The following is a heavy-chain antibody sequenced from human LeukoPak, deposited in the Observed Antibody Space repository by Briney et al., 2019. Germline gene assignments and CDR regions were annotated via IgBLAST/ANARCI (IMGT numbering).Heavy chain of an antibody. Sequence: SETLSLTCTVSGYSISSGYYWGWIRQPPGKGLEWIGSIYHSGSTYYNPSLKSRVTISVDTSKNQFSLKLSSVTAADTAVYYCARDDLAYCGGDCYAAFDYWGQGTLVTVPS. V-gene: IGHV4-38-2*02. D-gene: IGHD2-21*01. CDR2: IYHSGST. CDR3: ARDDLAYCGGDCYAAFDY. J-gene: IGHJ4*02. CDR1: GYSISSGYY.